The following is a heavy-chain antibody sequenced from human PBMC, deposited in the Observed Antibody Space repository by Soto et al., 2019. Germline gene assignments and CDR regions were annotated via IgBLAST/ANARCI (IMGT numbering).Heavy chain of an antibody. CDR2: FDPEDGET. J-gene: IGHJ4*02. CDR3: ATKGADYYGSGRYYNFDY. D-gene: IGHD3-10*01. CDR1: GYTLTELS. Sequence: ASVKVSCKVSGYTLTELSMHWVRQAPGKGLEWMGGFDPEDGETIYAQKFQGRVTMTEDTSTDTAYMELSSLRSEDTGVYYCATKGADYYGSGRYYNFDYWGQGTLVTVSS. V-gene: IGHV1-24*01.